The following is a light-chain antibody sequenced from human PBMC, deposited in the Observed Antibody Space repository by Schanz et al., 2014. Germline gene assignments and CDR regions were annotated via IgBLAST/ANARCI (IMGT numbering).Light chain of an antibody. CDR1: QSIGNW. Sequence: DIQVTQSPSTLSASVGDRVTITCRASQSIGNWLAWYQQKPGKVPKVLIYKASTLQSGVPSRFSGSGSGTEFSLTISSLQPDDFATYHCQQYNDNFMYSFGQGTKLEIK. V-gene: IGKV1-5*03. CDR3: QQYNDNFMYS. CDR2: KAS. J-gene: IGKJ2*03.